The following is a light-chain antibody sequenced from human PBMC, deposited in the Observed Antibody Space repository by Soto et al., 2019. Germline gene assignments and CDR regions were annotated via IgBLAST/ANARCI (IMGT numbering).Light chain of an antibody. Sequence: IQMTQSPSSLSASVGDRVTITCRASQGISNFLAWYQQKPGKGPELLIYAASTLQSGVPSRFSGSGSGTDFTLTISSLQPEDVATYFCQKYNSAPQTFGQGTKVEIK. CDR2: AAS. V-gene: IGKV1-27*01. J-gene: IGKJ1*01. CDR1: QGISNF. CDR3: QKYNSAPQT.